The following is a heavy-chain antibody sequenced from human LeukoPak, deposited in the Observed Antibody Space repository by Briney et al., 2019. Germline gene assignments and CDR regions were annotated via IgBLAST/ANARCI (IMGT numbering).Heavy chain of an antibody. Sequence: SETLSLTCAVYGGSFSGYYWSWIRQPPGKGLEWIGEINHSGSTNYNPSLKSRVTISVDTSKNQFSLKLGSVTAADTAVYYCARGRLGIMDWGQGTLVTVSS. V-gene: IGHV4-34*01. D-gene: IGHD7-27*01. CDR3: ARGRLGIMD. J-gene: IGHJ4*02. CDR2: INHSGST. CDR1: GGSFSGYY.